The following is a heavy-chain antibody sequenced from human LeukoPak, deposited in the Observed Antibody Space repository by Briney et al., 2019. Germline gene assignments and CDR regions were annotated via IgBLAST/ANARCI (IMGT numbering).Heavy chain of an antibody. CDR2: ISTSGST. CDR1: GGSFSSDYDH. D-gene: IGHD3-10*01. V-gene: IGHV4-61*02. Sequence: SETLSLTCTVSGGSFSSDYDHWSWIRQPAGKGLERIGRISTSGSTNYNPSLKSRVTISVDTSKNQFSLRLNSVTAADTAVYYCARDGETRGPIYYYYYMDVWGKGTTVTVSS. J-gene: IGHJ6*03. CDR3: ARDGETRGPIYYYYYMDV.